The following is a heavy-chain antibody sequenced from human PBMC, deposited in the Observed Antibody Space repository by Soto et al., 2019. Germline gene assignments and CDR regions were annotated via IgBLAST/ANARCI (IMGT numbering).Heavy chain of an antibody. Sequence: SETLSLTCALSGYSISSGYIWGWMRPPPGKELEWIGSIYQSGSTYYNPSLKSRVTISVDTSKNQYSLTLSAVTAADTVVYDCAREGGLRYFDWSSNCFDYWGQGTLVTVSS. CDR3: AREGGLRYFDWSSNCFDY. CDR2: IYQSGST. D-gene: IGHD3-9*01. CDR1: GYSISSGYI. J-gene: IGHJ4*02. V-gene: IGHV4-38-2*02.